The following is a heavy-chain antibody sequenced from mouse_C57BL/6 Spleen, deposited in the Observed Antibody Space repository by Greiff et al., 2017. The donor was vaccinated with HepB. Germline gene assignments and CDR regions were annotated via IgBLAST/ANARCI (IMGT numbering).Heavy chain of an antibody. CDR3: ARYYYGSIPWFAY. CDR1: GYTFTSYW. J-gene: IGHJ3*01. CDR2: IYPGSGST. D-gene: IGHD1-1*01. V-gene: IGHV1-55*01. Sequence: QVQLQQPGAELVKPGASVKMSCKASGYTFTSYWITWVKQRPGQGLEWIGDIYPGSGSTNYNEKFKSKATLTVDTSSSTAYMQLSSLTSEDSAVYYCARYYYGSIPWFAYWGQGTLVTVSA.